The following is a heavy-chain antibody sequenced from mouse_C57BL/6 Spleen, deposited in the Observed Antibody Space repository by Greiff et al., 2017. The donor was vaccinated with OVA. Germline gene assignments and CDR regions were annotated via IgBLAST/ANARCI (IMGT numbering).Heavy chain of an antibody. CDR2: IYRRSGNT. V-gene: IGHV1-81*01. CDR1: GYTFTSYG. D-gene: IGHD2-1*01. CDR3: ALIYYGNSSAMCY. J-gene: IGHJ4*01. Sequence: VQLQQSGAELARPGASVKLSCKASGYTFTSYGISWVKQRTGKGLEWIGEIYRRSGNTYYNEKVKGKATLNADKSSSTVYLELRSLTSEDSSVYFCALIYYGNSSAMCYWGQGTSVTVSS.